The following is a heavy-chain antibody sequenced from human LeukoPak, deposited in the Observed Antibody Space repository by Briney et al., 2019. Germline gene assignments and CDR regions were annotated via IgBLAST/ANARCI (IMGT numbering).Heavy chain of an antibody. Sequence: GGSLRLSCAASGFALNSYSLSWVRQAPGEGLEWVSSISSTSAYIHYADSVKGRFTISRDNTDNVVYLQMNSLRAEDTAVYYCARVAVAGPTGWFDPWGQGTLVTVSA. CDR2: ISSTSAYI. D-gene: IGHD6-19*01. CDR3: ARVAVAGPTGWFDP. CDR1: GFALNSYS. V-gene: IGHV3-21*01. J-gene: IGHJ5*02.